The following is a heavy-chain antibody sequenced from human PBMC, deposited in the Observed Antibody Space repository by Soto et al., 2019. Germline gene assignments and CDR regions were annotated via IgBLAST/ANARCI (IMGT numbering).Heavy chain of an antibody. CDR2: IYHSGST. Sequence: SETLSLTCAVSGGSISSSNWWSWVRQPPGKGLEWIGEIYHSGSTNYNPSLKSRVTISVDKSKNQFALKLRSVTVADTAVYYCASVTYYYDSSGYYRVRDYFDYWGQGTLVTVS. CDR1: GGSISSSNW. V-gene: IGHV4-4*02. CDR3: ASVTYYYDSSGYYRVRDYFDY. J-gene: IGHJ4*02. D-gene: IGHD3-22*01.